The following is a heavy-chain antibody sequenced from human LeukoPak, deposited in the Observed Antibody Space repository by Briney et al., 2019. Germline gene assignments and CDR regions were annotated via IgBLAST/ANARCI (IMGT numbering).Heavy chain of an antibody. CDR2: ISGSGSNT. CDR3: AKAYSGSHRGAFDV. D-gene: IGHD1-26*01. V-gene: IGHV3-23*01. Sequence: GGSLRLSCAASRFTFFSSAISWVRQAPGKGLEWVSTISGSGSNTYYADSVQGRFTISRDNSKSTLYLQMNSLRADDPAVYDCAKAYSGSHRGAFDVWGQGTMVTVSS. CDR1: RFTFFSSA. J-gene: IGHJ3*01.